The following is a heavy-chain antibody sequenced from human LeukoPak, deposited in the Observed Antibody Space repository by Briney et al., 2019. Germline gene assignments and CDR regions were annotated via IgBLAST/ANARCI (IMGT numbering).Heavy chain of an antibody. CDR1: GGSISTSSYH. CDR3: ASRSSIWSGYQDTLYYFDS. Sequence: SETLSLTCNVSGGSISTSSYHWGWIRQPPGRGLEWIGSIYYSGSTYYNPSLKSRVTISVDTSKNQFSLKLSSVTAADTAVYYCASRSSIWSGYQDTLYYFDSWGQGTLVTVSS. CDR2: IYYSGST. V-gene: IGHV4-39*07. D-gene: IGHD3-3*01. J-gene: IGHJ4*02.